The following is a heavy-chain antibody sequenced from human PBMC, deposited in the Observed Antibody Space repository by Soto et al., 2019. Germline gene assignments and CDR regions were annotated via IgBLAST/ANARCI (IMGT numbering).Heavy chain of an antibody. J-gene: IGHJ4*02. Sequence: SATLSLTCTVSGGSISSGGYSWSWIRQHPGKGLEWIGYIYYSGSTFYNPSLKSRVTISVDTSKNQFSLKLSSVTAADTAVYYCARVGASYSSSWFPFDYWGQGTLVTVSS. D-gene: IGHD6-13*01. CDR2: IYYSGST. CDR3: ARVGASYSSSWFPFDY. V-gene: IGHV4-31*03. CDR1: GGSISSGGYS.